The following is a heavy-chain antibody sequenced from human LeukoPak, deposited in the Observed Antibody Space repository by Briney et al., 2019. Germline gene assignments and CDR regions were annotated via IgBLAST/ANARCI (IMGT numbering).Heavy chain of an antibody. CDR2: ISWNSGSI. D-gene: IGHD3-10*01. Sequence: PGGSLRLSCAASGFTFDDYAMHWVRQAPGKGLEWVSGISWNSGSIGYADSVKGRFTISRDNAKNSPYLQMNSLRAEDTALYYCAKENYYATSGMDVWGQGTTVTVSS. CDR1: GFTFDDYA. J-gene: IGHJ6*02. CDR3: AKENYYATSGMDV. V-gene: IGHV3-9*01.